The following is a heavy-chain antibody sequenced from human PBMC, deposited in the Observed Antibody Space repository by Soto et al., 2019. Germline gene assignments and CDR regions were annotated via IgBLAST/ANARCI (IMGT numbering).Heavy chain of an antibody. CDR2: INPSGGST. Sequence: GASVKVSCKASGYTFTSYYMHWVRQAPGQGLEWMGIINPSGGSTSYAQKFQGRVTMTRDTSTSTVYMELSSLRSEDTAVYYCARWRNHDYGGSDAFDIWGQGTMVTVSS. D-gene: IGHD4-17*01. CDR1: GYTFTSYY. J-gene: IGHJ3*02. CDR3: ARWRNHDYGGSDAFDI. V-gene: IGHV1-46*01.